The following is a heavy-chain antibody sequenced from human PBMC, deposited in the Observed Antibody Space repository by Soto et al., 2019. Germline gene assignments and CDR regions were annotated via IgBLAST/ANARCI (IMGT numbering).Heavy chain of an antibody. J-gene: IGHJ6*02. CDR2: INHSGVT. V-gene: IGHV4-34*01. Sequence: SATLSLTCAVYGGSFSGYYWSWIRQPPGKGLEWIGEINHSGVTNYKPSLKRRVTISVDTSKNQFSLQLKSVTAADTALYYCARFSGSYYYAMDVWGQGSTVT. D-gene: IGHD6-19*01. CDR1: GGSFSGYY. CDR3: ARFSGSYYYAMDV.